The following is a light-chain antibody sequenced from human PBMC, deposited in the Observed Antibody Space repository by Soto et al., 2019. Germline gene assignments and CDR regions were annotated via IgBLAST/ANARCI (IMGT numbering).Light chain of an antibody. Sequence: IVLTQSPCTLSLSPGERATLSCRASQSVTSYLAWYQRKPGQAPRLLIYGASFRATDVPDRFTAGGSGTDFTLTISRLEPEDYAVYYCQQYGRARLTFGGGTKVDIK. CDR3: QQYGRARLT. CDR1: QSVTSY. J-gene: IGKJ4*01. V-gene: IGKV3-20*01. CDR2: GAS.